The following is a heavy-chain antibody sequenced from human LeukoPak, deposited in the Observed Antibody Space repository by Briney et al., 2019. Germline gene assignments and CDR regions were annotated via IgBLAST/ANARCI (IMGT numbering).Heavy chain of an antibody. J-gene: IGHJ3*02. D-gene: IGHD4-23*01. Sequence: AQTLSLTCAISGDSFTSHSAAWSWIRQSPSRGLEWLRRTYYRSKCYNGYAVSVKNRITINPCTSKNQYSLQLTSVTPEDTAVYDCARSGGHDAFDTWGQGTMVTVSS. V-gene: IGHV6-1*01. CDR3: ARSGGHDAFDT. CDR1: GDSFTSHSAA. CDR2: TYYRSKCYN.